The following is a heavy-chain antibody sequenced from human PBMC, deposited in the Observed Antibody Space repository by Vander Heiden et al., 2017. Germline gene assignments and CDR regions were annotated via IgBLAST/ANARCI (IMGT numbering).Heavy chain of an antibody. J-gene: IGHJ4*01. CDR3: ARFKGYGSDWSPFDGY. CDR1: GGTFSSYA. D-gene: IGHD6-19*01. CDR2: IIPIFGTA. V-gene: IGHV1-69*01. Sequence: QVELVQSGAEVTKPGSSVKVSCKASGGTFSSYAMSWVRQAPGQGLEWMGGIIPIFGTANYAQKFQGRVTITADDSTNTAYLELSSLKSEDTAVYYCARFKGYGSDWSPFDGYWGHGTPVTVSS.